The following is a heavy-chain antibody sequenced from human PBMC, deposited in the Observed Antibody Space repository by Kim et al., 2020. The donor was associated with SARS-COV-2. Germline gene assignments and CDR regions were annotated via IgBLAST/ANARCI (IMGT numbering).Heavy chain of an antibody. CDR3: GLTGNRYYYYGMDV. V-gene: IGHV4-39*01. CDR1: GGSISSSSYY. Sequence: SETLSLTCTVSGGSISSSSYYWGWIRQPPGKGLEWIGSIYYSGSTYYNPSLKSRVTISVDTSKNQFSLKLSSVTAADTAVYYCGLTGNRYYYYGMDVWGQGTTVTVSS. CDR2: IYYSGST. D-gene: IGHD1-20*01. J-gene: IGHJ6*02.